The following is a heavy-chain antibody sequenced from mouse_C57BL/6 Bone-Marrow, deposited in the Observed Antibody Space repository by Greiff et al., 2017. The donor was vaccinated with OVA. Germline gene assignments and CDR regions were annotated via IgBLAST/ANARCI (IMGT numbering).Heavy chain of an antibody. Sequence: QVQLQQPGAELVRPGSSVKLSCKASGYTFTSYWMDWVKQRPGQGLEWIGNIYPSDSETHYNQKFKDKATLTVDKSSSTAYMQLSSLTSEDSAVYYCAARDSNPLFAYWGQGTLVTVSA. V-gene: IGHV1-61*01. CDR3: AARDSNPLFAY. CDR1: GYTFTSYW. D-gene: IGHD2-5*01. J-gene: IGHJ3*01. CDR2: IYPSDSET.